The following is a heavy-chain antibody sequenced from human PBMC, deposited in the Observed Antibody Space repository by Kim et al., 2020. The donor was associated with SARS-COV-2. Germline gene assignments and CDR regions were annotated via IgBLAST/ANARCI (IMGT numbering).Heavy chain of an antibody. CDR1: GFIFSDYG. CDR3: ARWGTSSIDY. D-gene: IGHD3-16*01. Sequence: GGSLRLSCAASGFIFSDYGMHWVRQAPGQGLEWVAVTWSDESNKFYADSVKGRFSISRDNSKSTLYLQMNSLRAEDTAVYFCARWGTSSIDYWGQGTLV. V-gene: IGHV3-33*01. CDR2: TWSDESNK. J-gene: IGHJ4*02.